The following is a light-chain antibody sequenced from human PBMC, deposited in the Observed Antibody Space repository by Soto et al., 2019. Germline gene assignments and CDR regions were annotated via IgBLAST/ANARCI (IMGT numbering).Light chain of an antibody. J-gene: IGLJ1*01. CDR2: EVT. V-gene: IGLV2-14*01. CDR3: SSYTGTTTPYV. CDR1: SSDVGRYNY. Sequence: QSVLTQPASVSGSPGQSITISCTGTSSDVGRYNYVSWYQQHPGKTPKLMIFEVTNRPSGVSDRFSGSKSGNTASLTISGLQAEDEADYFCSSYTGTTTPYVFGTGTKLTVL.